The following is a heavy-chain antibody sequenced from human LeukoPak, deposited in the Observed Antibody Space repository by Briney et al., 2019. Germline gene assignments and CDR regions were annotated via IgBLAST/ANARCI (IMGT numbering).Heavy chain of an antibody. CDR3: ARGPPNWGYNY. CDR1: GYTFTSYD. V-gene: IGHV1-8*01. J-gene: IGHJ4*02. D-gene: IGHD7-27*01. CDR2: MSPNSGDT. Sequence: ASVKVSCKASGYTFTSYDFNWVRQAAGQRPEWMGWMSPNSGDTGYAQKFQDRVTMTRNTSISTAYMELSSLRSDDTAVYYCARGPPNWGYNYWGPGTLVTVSS.